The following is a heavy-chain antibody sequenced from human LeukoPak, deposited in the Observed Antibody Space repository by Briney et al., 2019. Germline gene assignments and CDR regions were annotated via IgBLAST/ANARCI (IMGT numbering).Heavy chain of an antibody. CDR2: IKSKTDGGTT. V-gene: IGHV3-15*01. CDR1: GFTFSNAW. J-gene: IGHJ4*02. CDR3: TGAVDSGYDINFDY. D-gene: IGHD5-12*01. Sequence: GGSLRLSCAASGFTFSNAWMSWVRQAPGKGLEWVGRIKSKTDGGTTDYAAPVKGRFTISRDDSKNTLYLQMNSLKTEDTAVYYCTGAVDSGYDINFDYWGQGTLVTVSS.